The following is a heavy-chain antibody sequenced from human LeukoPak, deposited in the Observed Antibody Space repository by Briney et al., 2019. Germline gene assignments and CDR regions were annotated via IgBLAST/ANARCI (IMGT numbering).Heavy chain of an antibody. D-gene: IGHD6-13*01. Sequence: PTLSLTSALSGDRVSINSAAWSWVRQSPSRGLEWLVRTYYMSKCYNDYAVSVKSRITINPDTSKNQFSLQLNSVTPEDTAVYYCARELAAGTRWFDPWGQGTLVTVSS. CDR3: ARELAAGTRWFDP. CDR1: GDRVSINSAA. J-gene: IGHJ5*02. V-gene: IGHV6-1*01. CDR2: TYYMSKCYN.